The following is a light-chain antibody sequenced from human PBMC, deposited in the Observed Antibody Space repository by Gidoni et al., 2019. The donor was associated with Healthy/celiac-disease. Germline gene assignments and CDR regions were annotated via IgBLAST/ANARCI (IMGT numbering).Light chain of an antibody. J-gene: IGKJ2*01. CDR3: QQYYSTSPT. V-gene: IGKV4-1*01. Sequence: DIVMTQSPDSLAVSLGERATINCKSSQSVLYSSNNKNYLAWYQQKPGQHPKLLIYWASTRESGVPDRFSGSGSGTDFTLTISSLQAEDVAVYYCQQYYSTSPTFGQGTKLEIK. CDR1: QSVLYSSNNKNY. CDR2: WAS.